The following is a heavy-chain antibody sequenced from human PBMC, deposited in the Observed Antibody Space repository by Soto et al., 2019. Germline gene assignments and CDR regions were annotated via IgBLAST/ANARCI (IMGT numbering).Heavy chain of an antibody. CDR3: AKVAPYCSSTTCYIDS. D-gene: IGHD2-2*01. J-gene: IGHJ4*02. CDR1: GFTFSGYA. Sequence: GGSLRLSCAASGFTFSGYAMSWVRQAPGKGLEWVSTISGSGGNTHYADSVKGRFTISRDNSKNTVYLQMNSLRAEDTAVYYCAKVAPYCSSTTCYIDSWGQGTLVTVSS. CDR2: ISGSGGNT. V-gene: IGHV3-23*01.